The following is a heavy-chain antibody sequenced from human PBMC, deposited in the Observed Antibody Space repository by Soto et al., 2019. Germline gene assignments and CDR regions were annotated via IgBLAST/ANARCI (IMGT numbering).Heavy chain of an antibody. D-gene: IGHD1-26*01. J-gene: IGHJ4*02. CDR3: TREDILGARSFDY. Sequence: LRLSCAASGITFSSYSVNWVRQAPGKGLEWVSYISSGSKTIYYADSVKGRFTVSRDNAKNSQYLQMNSLRDEDTAVYYCTREDILGARSFDYWGQGTLVTVSS. V-gene: IGHV3-48*02. CDR1: GITFSSYS. CDR2: ISSGSKTI.